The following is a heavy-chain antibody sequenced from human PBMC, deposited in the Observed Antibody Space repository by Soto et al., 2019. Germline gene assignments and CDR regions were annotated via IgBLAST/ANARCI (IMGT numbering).Heavy chain of an antibody. Sequence: EVQLVESGGGLVQPGGSLRLSCAASGFTFSSYSMNWVRQAPGKGLEWVSYISSSSGTIYYADSVKGRFTISRDNAKNSLYLQMNSLRAEDAAVYYCARALGYSSSFDYWGQGTLVPRSP. V-gene: IGHV3-48*01. CDR1: GFTFSSYS. D-gene: IGHD6-13*01. CDR3: ARALGYSSSFDY. J-gene: IGHJ4*02. CDR2: ISSSSGTI.